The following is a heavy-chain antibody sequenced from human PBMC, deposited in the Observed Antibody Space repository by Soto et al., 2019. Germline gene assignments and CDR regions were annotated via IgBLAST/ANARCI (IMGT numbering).Heavy chain of an antibody. Sequence: KASETLSLTCTVSGGSISSYYWSWIRQPAGKGLEWIGRIYTSGSTNYNPSLKSRVTMSVDTSKNQFSLKLSSVTAADTAVYYCARERRKDSSSSGMDVWGQGTTVTVSS. D-gene: IGHD6-6*01. CDR3: ARERRKDSSSSGMDV. CDR2: IYTSGST. J-gene: IGHJ6*02. CDR1: GGSISSYY. V-gene: IGHV4-4*07.